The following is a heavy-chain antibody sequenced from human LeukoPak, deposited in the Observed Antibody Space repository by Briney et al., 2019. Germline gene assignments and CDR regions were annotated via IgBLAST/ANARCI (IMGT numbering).Heavy chain of an antibody. CDR3: ASVVRGVIIFDY. CDR1: GFTVSSNY. Sequence: PGGSLRLSCAASGFTVSSNYMSWVRQALGKGLEWVSVIYSGGSTYYAESVKGRFPISRDNSKNTLYLQMNSLRTEDTAVYYCASVVRGVIIFDYWGQGTLVTVSS. V-gene: IGHV3-66*01. CDR2: IYSGGST. D-gene: IGHD3-10*01. J-gene: IGHJ4*02.